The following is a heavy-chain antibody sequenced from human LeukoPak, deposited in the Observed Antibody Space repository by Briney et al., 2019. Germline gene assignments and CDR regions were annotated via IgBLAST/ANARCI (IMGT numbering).Heavy chain of an antibody. V-gene: IGHV5-51*01. CDR2: IYPGDSDT. J-gene: IGHJ4*02. CDR1: GYSFTSYW. Sequence: GESLKISCKGSGYSFTSYWIGWVRQMPGKGLEWMGIIYPGDSDTRYSPSFQGQVTISADKSISTAYLQWSSLKASDTAMYYCARLRYSSGWPYYFDYWGQGTLVTVSS. CDR3: ARLRYSSGWPYYFDY. D-gene: IGHD6-19*01.